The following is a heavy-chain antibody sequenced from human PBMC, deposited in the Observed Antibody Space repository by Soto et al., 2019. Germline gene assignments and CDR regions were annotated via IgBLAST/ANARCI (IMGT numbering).Heavy chain of an antibody. CDR1: GGTFSSYA. Sequence: SVNVSCKASGGTFSSYAISWVRQAPGQGLEWMGGIIPIFGTSNYAQKFQGRVTITADESTSTAYMELSSLRSEDTAVYYCAREVGSSPGDIVVVVAATGYYYGMEVWGKGTTVTASS. CDR2: IIPIFGTS. J-gene: IGHJ6*04. V-gene: IGHV1-69*13. D-gene: IGHD2-15*01. CDR3: AREVGSSPGDIVVVVAATGYYYGMEV.